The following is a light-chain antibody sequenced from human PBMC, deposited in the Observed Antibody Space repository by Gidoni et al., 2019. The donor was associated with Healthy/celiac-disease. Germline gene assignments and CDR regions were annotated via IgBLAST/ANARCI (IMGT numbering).Light chain of an antibody. Sequence: SYELTQPPSVSVSPGQTASITCSGDKLGDKYACWYQQKPGQSPVLVIYQDTKRPSGIPDRFSGSNSGNTATLIISGTQAMDEADYYCQAWDSSTAVFGGGTKLTVL. V-gene: IGLV3-1*01. CDR1: KLGDKY. CDR3: QAWDSSTAV. J-gene: IGLJ2*01. CDR2: QDT.